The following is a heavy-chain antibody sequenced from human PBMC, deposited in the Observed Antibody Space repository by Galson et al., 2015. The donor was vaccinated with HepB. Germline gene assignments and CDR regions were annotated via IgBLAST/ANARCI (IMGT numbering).Heavy chain of an antibody. Sequence: PALVKPTQTLTLTCTFSGFSLTDTGVGVAWLRQPPGKAPEWLALLYWDDDKRYSPSLKNRFTITKDTSKNQVVLTMTNVDPVDTGTYYCAHRRASGVTVFDDWGQGILVTVSS. V-gene: IGHV2-5*02. CDR3: AHRRASGVTVFDD. J-gene: IGHJ4*02. CDR2: LYWDDDK. D-gene: IGHD3-16*02. CDR1: GFSLTDTGVG.